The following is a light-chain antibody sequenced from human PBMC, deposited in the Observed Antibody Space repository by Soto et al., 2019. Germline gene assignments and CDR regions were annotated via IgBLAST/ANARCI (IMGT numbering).Light chain of an antibody. CDR1: QSVTSTY. J-gene: IGKJ4*01. Sequence: EIVLTQSPGTLSLSPGERATLSCRASQSVTSTYLAWYQQKPGQAPRLLIYGASNRATGIPDRFTGSGSGTDFTLTISRLEPEDFAVYYCQQYGGSPLTFGGGTEVEIK. CDR2: GAS. CDR3: QQYGGSPLT. V-gene: IGKV3-20*01.